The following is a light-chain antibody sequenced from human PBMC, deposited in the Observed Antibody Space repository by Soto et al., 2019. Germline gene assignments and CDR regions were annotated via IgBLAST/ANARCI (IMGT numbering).Light chain of an antibody. CDR1: QVIRTW. Sequence: DIQLTQSPSSLSRSIGDSVTITCRASQVIRTWLAWYQQKPGKAPKLLIYKASTFESGVPSRFSGSGSGTEFTLTISSLQPDDFGTYYCQQYYSYSWTFGQGTKVETK. CDR2: KAS. J-gene: IGKJ1*01. V-gene: IGKV1-5*03. CDR3: QQYYSYSWT.